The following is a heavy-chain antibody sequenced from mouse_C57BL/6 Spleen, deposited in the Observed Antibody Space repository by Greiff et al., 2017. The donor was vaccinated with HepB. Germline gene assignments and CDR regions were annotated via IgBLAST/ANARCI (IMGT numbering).Heavy chain of an antibody. V-gene: IGHV1-55*01. CDR3: ARAEYDGYYGWYFDV. J-gene: IGHJ1*03. D-gene: IGHD2-3*01. Sequence: QVQLQQPGAELVKPGASVKMSCKASGYTFTSYWITWVKQRPGQGLEWIGDIYPGSGSTKYNEKFKSKATLTVDTSSSTAYMQLSSLTSEDSAVYYCARAEYDGYYGWYFDVWGTGTTVTVSS. CDR1: GYTFTSYW. CDR2: IYPGSGST.